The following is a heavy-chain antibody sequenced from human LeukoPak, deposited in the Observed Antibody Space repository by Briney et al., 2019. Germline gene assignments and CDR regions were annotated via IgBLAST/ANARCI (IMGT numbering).Heavy chain of an antibody. CDR2: ISSSSGST. Sequence: ASVKVSCKASGYSFTSYYIHWVRQAPGQGLEWMGIISSSSGSTTYAQKFQGRVSMTRDTSTSTVYMELSSLRSEDTAVYYCARVFCSGGSCYHTPYIDSWGQGTPVTVSS. J-gene: IGHJ5*02. CDR3: ARVFCSGGSCYHTPYIDS. V-gene: IGHV1-46*01. CDR1: GYSFTSYY. D-gene: IGHD2-15*01.